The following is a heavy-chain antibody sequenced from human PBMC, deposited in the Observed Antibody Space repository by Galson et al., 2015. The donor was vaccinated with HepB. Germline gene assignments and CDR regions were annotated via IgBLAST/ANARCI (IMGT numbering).Heavy chain of an antibody. CDR3: ARDFAYDILTGYTGPRGAGARNWFDP. CDR2: IIPIFGTA. D-gene: IGHD3-9*01. J-gene: IGHJ5*02. V-gene: IGHV1-69*06. Sequence: SVKVSCKASGGTFSSYAISWVRQAPGQGLEWMGGIIPIFGTANYAQKFQGRVTITADKSTSTAYMELSSLRSEDTAVYYCARDFAYDILTGYTGPRGAGARNWFDPWGQGTLVTVSS. CDR1: GGTFSSYA.